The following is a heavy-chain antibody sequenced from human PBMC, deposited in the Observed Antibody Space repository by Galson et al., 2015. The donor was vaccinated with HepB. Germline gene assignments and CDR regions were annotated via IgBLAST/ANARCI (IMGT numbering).Heavy chain of an antibody. J-gene: IGHJ2*01. CDR2: ISYTGSYT. V-gene: IGHV3-30-3*01. CDR1: GFSFNYFP. CDR3: VRPRGAGAGDYQNWYFDL. Sequence: SLRLSCAASGFSFNYFPMHWVRQAPGKGLEWVAVISYTGSYTAYADFGRGRFTIPRDNSKNALYLQMNSLRVEDTALYYCVRPRGAGAGDYQNWYFDLWGRGTLVTVSS. D-gene: IGHD4-17*01.